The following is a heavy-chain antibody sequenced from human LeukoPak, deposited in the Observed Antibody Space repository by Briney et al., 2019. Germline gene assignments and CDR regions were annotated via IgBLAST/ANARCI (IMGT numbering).Heavy chain of an antibody. CDR3: AREGGSGSNYYYYMDV. CDR2: IYYSGST. V-gene: IGHV4-59*01. CDR1: GGSISSYY. D-gene: IGHD3-10*01. J-gene: IGHJ6*03. Sequence: RPSETLSLTCTVSGGSISSYYWSWIRQPPGKGLEWIGYIYYSGSTNYNPSLKSRVTISVDTSKNQFSLKLSSVTAADTAVYYCAREGGSGSNYYYYMDVWGKGTTVTVSS.